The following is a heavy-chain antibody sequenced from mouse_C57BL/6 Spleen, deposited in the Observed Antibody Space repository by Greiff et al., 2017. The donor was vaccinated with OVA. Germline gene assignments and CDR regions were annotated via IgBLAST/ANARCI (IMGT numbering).Heavy chain of an antibody. V-gene: IGHV2-9-1*01. D-gene: IGHD1-1*01. CDR1: GFSLTSYA. Sequence: VQVVESGPGLVAPSQSLSITCTVSGFSLTSYAISWVRQPPGKGLEWLGVIWTGGGTNYNSALKSRLSISKDNSKSQVFLKMNSLQTDDTARYYCALLYGSSSHWYFDVWGTGTTVTVSS. J-gene: IGHJ1*03. CDR2: IWTGGGT. CDR3: ALLYGSSSHWYFDV.